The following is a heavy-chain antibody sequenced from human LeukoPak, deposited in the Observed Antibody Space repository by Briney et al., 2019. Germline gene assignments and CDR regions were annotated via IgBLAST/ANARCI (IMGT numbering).Heavy chain of an antibody. Sequence: PSETLSLTCTVSGGSISSSSYYWGWIRQPPGTGLEWIGSIYYSGSTYYNPSLKSRVTISVDTSKNQFSLKLSSVTAADTAVYYCASLWRGSSWHPDYWGQGTLVTVSS. V-gene: IGHV4-39*01. D-gene: IGHD6-13*01. CDR2: IYYSGST. CDR3: ASLWRGSSWHPDY. CDR1: GGSISSSSYY. J-gene: IGHJ4*02.